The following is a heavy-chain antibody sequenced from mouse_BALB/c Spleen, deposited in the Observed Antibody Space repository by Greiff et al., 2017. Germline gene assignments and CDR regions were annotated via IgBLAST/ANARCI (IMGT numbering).Heavy chain of an antibody. Sequence: EVQLQESGPELVKPGASVKISCKASGYSFTGYFMNWVMQSHGKSLEWIGRINPYNGDTFYNQKFKGKATLTVDKSSSTAHMELRSLASEDSAVYYCARSEEGYWFAYWGQGTLVTVSA. D-gene: IGHD2-2*01. CDR2: INPYNGDT. J-gene: IGHJ3*01. V-gene: IGHV1-20*02. CDR1: GYSFTGYF. CDR3: ARSEEGYWFAY.